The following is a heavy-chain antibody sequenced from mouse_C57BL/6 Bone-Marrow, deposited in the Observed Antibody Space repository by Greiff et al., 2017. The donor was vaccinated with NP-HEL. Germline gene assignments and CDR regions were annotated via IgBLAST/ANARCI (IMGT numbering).Heavy chain of an antibody. V-gene: IGHV1-81*01. J-gene: IGHJ3*01. CDR1: GYTFTSYG. CDR2: IYPRSGNT. Sequence: QVQLKQSGAELARPGASVKLSCKASGYTFTSYGISWVKQRTGQGLEWIGEIYPRSGNTYYNEKFKGKATLTADKPSSTAYMELRSLTSEDSAVYFGARRGALGGFAYWGQGTLVTVSA. CDR3: ARRGALGGFAY.